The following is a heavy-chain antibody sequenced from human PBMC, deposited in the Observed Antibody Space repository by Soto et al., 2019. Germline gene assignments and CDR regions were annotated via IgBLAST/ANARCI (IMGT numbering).Heavy chain of an antibody. CDR2: ISSSSSYI. Sequence: EVQLVESGGGLVKPGGYLRLSCAASGFTFSSYSMNWVRQAPGKGLEWVSSISSSSSYIYYADSVKGRFTISRDNAKNSLYLHMNSLRAEDTAVYYCAKEAVELSTRSCDYWGQGTLVTVSS. J-gene: IGHJ4*02. CDR3: AKEAVELSTRSCDY. CDR1: GFTFSSYS. D-gene: IGHD3-16*02. V-gene: IGHV3-21*01.